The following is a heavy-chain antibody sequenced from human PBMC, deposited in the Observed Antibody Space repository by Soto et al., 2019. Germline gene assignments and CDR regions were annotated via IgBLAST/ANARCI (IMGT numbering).Heavy chain of an antibody. Sequence: EVQLVVSGGGWVKPGGSLRLSCAASGFTFSAAWMSWVRQAPGKGLEWVGRIESKIDGGTTDYAAPVKDRFTISRDDSKNTLFLQMNSLKTEDTAIYYCAKATLMSTFGGVIVIPVAYDYGGQGTLVTVSS. CDR1: GFTFSAAW. V-gene: IGHV3-15*04. J-gene: IGHJ4*02. CDR2: IESKIDGGTT. D-gene: IGHD3-16*02. CDR3: AKATLMSTFGGVIVIPVAYDY.